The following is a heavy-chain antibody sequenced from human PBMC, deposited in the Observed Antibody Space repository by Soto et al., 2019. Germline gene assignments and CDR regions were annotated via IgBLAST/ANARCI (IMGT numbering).Heavy chain of an antibody. Sequence: GGSLRLSCAASGFTVSSNYMSWVRQAPGKGLEWVSVIYSGGSTYYADSVKGRFTISRHNSKNTLYLQMNSLRAEDTAVYYCARYGCSGGSCYLGDAFDIWGQGTMVTVSS. CDR2: IYSGGST. CDR3: ARYGCSGGSCYLGDAFDI. V-gene: IGHV3-53*04. CDR1: GFTVSSNY. J-gene: IGHJ3*02. D-gene: IGHD2-15*01.